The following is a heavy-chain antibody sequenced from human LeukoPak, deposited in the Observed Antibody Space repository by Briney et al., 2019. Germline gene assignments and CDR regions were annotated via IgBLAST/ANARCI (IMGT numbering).Heavy chain of an antibody. Sequence: PGGSLRLSCAASGFTFSSYAVSWVRQAPGKGLEWVSTISGSGGSTYYADSVKGRFTISRDNSKNTLYLQMNSLRAEDTAVYYCAKDREKVGAIDYYYYMDVWGKGTTVTVSS. D-gene: IGHD1-26*01. CDR2: ISGSGGST. CDR1: GFTFSSYA. V-gene: IGHV3-23*01. J-gene: IGHJ6*03. CDR3: AKDREKVGAIDYYYYMDV.